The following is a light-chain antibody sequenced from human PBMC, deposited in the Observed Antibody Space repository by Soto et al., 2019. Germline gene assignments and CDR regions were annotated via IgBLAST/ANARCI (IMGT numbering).Light chain of an antibody. V-gene: IGLV2-11*01. Sequence: QSVLTQPRSVSGSPGQSVTISCTGTSSDVGGYTYVSWYQQNAGKPPKLMIYDVTKRPSGVPDRFSGSKSGNTASLTISGLQAEDESDYYCCSYSGKYTFLFGAGTKLTVL. CDR2: DVT. J-gene: IGLJ2*01. CDR3: CSYSGKYTFL. CDR1: SSDVGGYTY.